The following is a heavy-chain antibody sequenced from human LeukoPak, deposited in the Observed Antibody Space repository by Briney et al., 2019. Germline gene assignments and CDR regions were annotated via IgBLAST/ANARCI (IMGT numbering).Heavy chain of an antibody. J-gene: IGHJ4*02. CDR1: GFTFDDYA. D-gene: IGHD1-26*01. V-gene: IGHV3-9*01. Sequence: GRSLRLSCAASGFTFDDYAMHWVRQAPGKGLEWVSGISWNSGSIGYADSVKGRFTISRDNAKNSLYLQMNSLRAEDTALYYCAKDIAEWELSYFDYWGQGTLVTVSS. CDR3: AKDIAEWELSYFDY. CDR2: ISWNSGSI.